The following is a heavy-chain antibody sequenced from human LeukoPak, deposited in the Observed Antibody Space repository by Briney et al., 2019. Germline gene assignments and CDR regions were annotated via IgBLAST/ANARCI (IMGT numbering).Heavy chain of an antibody. Sequence: ASVKVSCKASGYTFTSYGISWVRQAPGQGLEWMGWISAYNGDTNYAQKLQGRVTRTTETSTSTDYMELRSLRSDATAVYSCERQPGTTVTSDNWFAPWGQGTLVTVSS. D-gene: IGHD4-11*01. J-gene: IGHJ5*02. CDR2: ISAYNGDT. CDR3: ERQPGTTVTSDNWFAP. CDR1: GYTFTSYG. V-gene: IGHV1-18*01.